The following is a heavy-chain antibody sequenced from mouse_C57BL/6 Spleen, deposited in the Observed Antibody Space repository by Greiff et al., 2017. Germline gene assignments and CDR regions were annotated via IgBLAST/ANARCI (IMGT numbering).Heavy chain of an antibody. J-gene: IGHJ4*01. CDR3: ARPGNYVGDYAMDY. CDR1: GFTFSDYG. D-gene: IGHD2-1*01. CDR2: ISSGSSTI. Sequence: EVQRVESGGGLVKPGGSLKLSCAASGFTFSDYGMHWVRQAPEKGLEWVAYISSGSSTIYYADTVKGRFTISRDNAKNTLFLQMTSLRSEDTAMYYCARPGNYVGDYAMDYWGQGTSVTVSS. V-gene: IGHV5-17*01.